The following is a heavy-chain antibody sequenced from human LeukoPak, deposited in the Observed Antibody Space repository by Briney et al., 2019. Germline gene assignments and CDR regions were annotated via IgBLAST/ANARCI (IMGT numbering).Heavy chain of an antibody. CDR2: IYYSGST. J-gene: IGHJ4*02. Sequence: SETLSLTCTVSGGSISSYYWSWIRQPPGKGLVWIGYIYYSGSTNYNPSLKSRVTISVDTSKNQFSLKLSSVTAADTAVYYCARRHSSGWFPHFDYWGQGTLVTVSS. D-gene: IGHD6-19*01. CDR3: ARRHSSGWFPHFDY. CDR1: GGSISSYY. V-gene: IGHV4-59*08.